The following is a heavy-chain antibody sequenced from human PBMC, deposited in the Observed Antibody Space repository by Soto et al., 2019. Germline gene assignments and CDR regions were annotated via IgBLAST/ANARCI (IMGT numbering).Heavy chain of an antibody. Sequence: PSETLSLTCTVSGGSISSYYWSWIRQPPGKGLEWIGYIYYSGSTNYNPSLKSRVTISVDTSKNQFSLKLSSVTAADTAVYYCARLTSPYGDYYYYYMDVWGKGTTVTVSS. CDR2: IYYSGST. V-gene: IGHV4-59*01. CDR3: ARLTSPYGDYYYYYMDV. J-gene: IGHJ6*03. D-gene: IGHD4-17*01. CDR1: GGSISSYY.